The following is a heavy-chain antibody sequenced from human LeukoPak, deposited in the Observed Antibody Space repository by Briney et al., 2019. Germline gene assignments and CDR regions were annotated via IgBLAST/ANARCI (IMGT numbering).Heavy chain of an antibody. V-gene: IGHV3-11*05. CDR2: ISGSSTFT. Sequence: GGSLRLSCAASGFTFSDSYMSWIRQAPGKGVEWVSYISGSSTFTNFADSVRGRFTISRDNAKNSLYLQMNGLRAEDTAVYYCARGRELLGWYFDLWGRGTLVTVSS. J-gene: IGHJ2*01. CDR1: GFTFSDSY. D-gene: IGHD1-7*01. CDR3: ARGRELLGWYFDL.